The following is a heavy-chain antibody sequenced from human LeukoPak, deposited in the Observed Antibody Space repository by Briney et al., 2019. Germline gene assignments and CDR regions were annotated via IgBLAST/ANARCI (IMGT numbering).Heavy chain of an antibody. Sequence: PGGSLRLSCAVSGFILRSYPTHWVRHAPGKGLEYVSVISPDGDTTYYTRSVKGRFTISRDNSKNTLFLQMGSLRDEDTAVYYCAREQPAGSTDYWGQGTLVTVSS. V-gene: IGHV3-64*01. CDR1: GFILRSYP. CDR3: AREQPAGSTDY. D-gene: IGHD2-2*01. J-gene: IGHJ4*02. CDR2: ISPDGDTT.